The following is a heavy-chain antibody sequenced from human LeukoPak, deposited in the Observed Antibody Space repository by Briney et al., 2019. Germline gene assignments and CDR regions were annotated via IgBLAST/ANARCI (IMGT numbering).Heavy chain of an antibody. Sequence: SETLSLTCAVYGGSFSGYYRSWIRQPPGKGLEWIGEINHSGSTNYNPSLKSRVTISVDTSKNQFSLKLSSVTAADTAVYYCARTHTNTYYYDSSADAFDIWGQGTMVTVSS. D-gene: IGHD3-22*01. CDR2: INHSGST. CDR1: GGSFSGYY. V-gene: IGHV4-34*01. CDR3: ARTHTNTYYYDSSADAFDI. J-gene: IGHJ3*02.